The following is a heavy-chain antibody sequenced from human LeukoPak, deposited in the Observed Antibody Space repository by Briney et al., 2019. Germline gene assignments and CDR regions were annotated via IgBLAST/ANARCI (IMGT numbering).Heavy chain of an antibody. CDR2: INPNSGGT. V-gene: IGHV1-2*02. J-gene: IGHJ6*03. Sequence: ASVKVSCKASGYTFTGYYMHWVRQAPGQGLEWMGWINPNSGGTNYAQKFQGRVTMTRDTSISTAYMELSRLRSDDTAVYYCAATTIVVVPAAPMDVWGKGTTVTVS. CDR3: AATTIVVVPAAPMDV. D-gene: IGHD2-2*01. CDR1: GYTFTGYY.